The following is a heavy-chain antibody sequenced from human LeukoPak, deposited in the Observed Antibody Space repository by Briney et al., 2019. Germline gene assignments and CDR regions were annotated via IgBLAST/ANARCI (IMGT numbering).Heavy chain of an antibody. Sequence: ASVTVSCKASGYTFTSYDINWVRQATGQGLEWMGLVNPNSGHTGYAQKFQGRVTMTRNTPISTAYMELSSLRSEDTAVYYCARGAPGSYCSGGSCPYFDYWGQGTLVSVSS. CDR3: ARGAPGSYCSGGSCPYFDY. D-gene: IGHD2-15*01. V-gene: IGHV1-8*01. CDR2: VNPNSGHT. CDR1: GYTFTSYD. J-gene: IGHJ4*02.